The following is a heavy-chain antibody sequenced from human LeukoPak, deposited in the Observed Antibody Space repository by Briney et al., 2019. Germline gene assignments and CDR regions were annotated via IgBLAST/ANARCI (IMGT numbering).Heavy chain of an antibody. Sequence: GGSLRLSCAASGFPFSGYWMYWLRQAPGKGMVWVSRIKPDGSYTSYADFVKGRFTISRDNAKNSLYLQMNSLRAGDTAIYYRTRVGYIDEGIDYWGQGTLVTVSS. D-gene: IGHD5-24*01. J-gene: IGHJ4*02. CDR3: TRVGYIDEGIDY. CDR2: IKPDGSYT. CDR1: GFPFSGYW. V-gene: IGHV3-74*01.